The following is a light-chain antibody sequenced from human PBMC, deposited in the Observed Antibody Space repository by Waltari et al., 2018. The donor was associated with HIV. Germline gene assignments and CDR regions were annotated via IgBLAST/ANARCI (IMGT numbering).Light chain of an antibody. J-gene: IGLJ1*01. CDR1: SSDMSTYNR. Sequence: QSALTQPASVSGSPGQSITISCTDSSSDMSTYNRVSWYQQFPGKAPKLIIYEVGHRPSGGSNRFSGSKSGNTASLTISGLQAEDEADYYCISYTTTNYYVFGPGTWVTVL. CDR2: EVG. V-gene: IGLV2-14*01. CDR3: ISYTTTNYYV.